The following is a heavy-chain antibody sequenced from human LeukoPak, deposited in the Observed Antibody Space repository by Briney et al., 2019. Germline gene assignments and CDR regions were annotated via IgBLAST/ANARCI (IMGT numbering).Heavy chain of an antibody. CDR2: IIPIFGTA. D-gene: IGHD3-22*01. CDR3: AGPFYDSSGYYDPWYFDL. V-gene: IGHV1-69*13. CDR1: GGTFSSYA. J-gene: IGHJ2*01. Sequence: GASVKVSCKAPGGTFSSYAISWVRQAPGQGLEWMGGIIPIFGTANYAQKFQGRVTITADESTSTAYMELSSLRSEDTAVYYCAGPFYDSSGYYDPWYFDLWGRGTLVTVSS.